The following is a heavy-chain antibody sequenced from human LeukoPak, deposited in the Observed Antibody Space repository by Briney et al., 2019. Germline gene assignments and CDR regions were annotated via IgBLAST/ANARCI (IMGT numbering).Heavy chain of an antibody. CDR1: GFTFSSYA. V-gene: IGHV3-30-3*01. CDR3: ARGRGDYVWNQHDY. J-gene: IGHJ4*02. CDR2: ISYDGSNK. D-gene: IGHD3-16*01. Sequence: GGSLRLSCAASGFTFSSYAMHWVRQAPGKGLEWVAVISYDGSNKYYADSVKGRFTISRDNSKNTLYLQMNSLRAEDTAVYYCARGRGDYVWNQHDYWGQGTLVTVSS.